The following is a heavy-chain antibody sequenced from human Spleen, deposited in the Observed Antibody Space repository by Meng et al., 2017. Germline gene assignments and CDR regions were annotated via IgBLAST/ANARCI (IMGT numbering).Heavy chain of an antibody. CDR2: ISYSGSTI. J-gene: IGHJ1*01. V-gene: IGHV3-48*03. CDR1: GFTFSNYE. Sequence: GESLKISCAASGFTFSNYEMNWVRQAPGKGLEWVSYISYSGSTIYYADSVKGRFTISRDNAKNSLYLQMNSLRAEDMALYYCAKDNGATYYYDSSGYYSHWGQGTLVTVSS. CDR3: AKDNGATYYYDSSGYYSH. D-gene: IGHD3-22*01.